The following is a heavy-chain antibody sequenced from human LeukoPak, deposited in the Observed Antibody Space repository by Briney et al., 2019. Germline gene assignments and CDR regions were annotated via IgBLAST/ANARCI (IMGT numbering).Heavy chain of an antibody. D-gene: IGHD3-10*01. V-gene: IGHV4-39*07. CDR1: GGSISSSTYY. J-gene: IGHJ3*02. CDR2: IYDSGST. Sequence: SETLSLTCTVSGGSISSSTYYWGWIRQPPGKGLQWIGSIYDSGSTYSNPSLKSRLTMSIDTSKNEFSLKLISVTAADTAVYYCGRGRGFDVFDIWGQGTMVTVSS. CDR3: GRGRGFDVFDI.